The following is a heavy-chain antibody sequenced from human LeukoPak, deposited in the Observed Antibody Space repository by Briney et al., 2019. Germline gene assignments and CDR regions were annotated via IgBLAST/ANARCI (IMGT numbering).Heavy chain of an antibody. Sequence: GSVKVSCKASGYTFTSYDINWVRQATGQGLEWMGWMNPNSGNTGYAQKFQGRVTMTRNTSISTAYMELSSLRSEDTAVYCCARGRLTEIFGVVIYNYYYYYGMDVWGQGTTVTVSS. J-gene: IGHJ6*02. D-gene: IGHD3-3*01. CDR3: ARGRLTEIFGVVIYNYYYYYGMDV. V-gene: IGHV1-8*01. CDR1: GYTFTSYD. CDR2: MNPNSGNT.